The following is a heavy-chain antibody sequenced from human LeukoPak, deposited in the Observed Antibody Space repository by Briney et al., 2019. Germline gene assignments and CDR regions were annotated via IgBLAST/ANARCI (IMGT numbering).Heavy chain of an antibody. D-gene: IGHD7-27*01. CDR2: ISGNGVGT. Sequence: PGGSLRLSCAASGFASRSYGMSWVRQAPGKGLEWVSAISGNGVGTYYADSVKGRFTISRDNSKNTLYLQMNNLRAEDTAVYYCAKDLAWGLDYWGQGTPVTVSS. CDR1: GFASRSYG. CDR3: AKDLAWGLDY. J-gene: IGHJ4*02. V-gene: IGHV3-23*01.